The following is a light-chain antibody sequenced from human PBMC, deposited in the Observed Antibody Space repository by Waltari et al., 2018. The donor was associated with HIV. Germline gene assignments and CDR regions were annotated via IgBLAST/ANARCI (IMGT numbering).Light chain of an antibody. V-gene: IGLV2-14*01. J-gene: IGLJ2*01. CDR2: DVS. CDR1: SSDVGGYNY. Sequence: QSALTQPASVSGSPGQSLTISCPGTSSDVGGYNYVSWYQQHPGKAPKLMIYDVSNRPSGVSNRFSGSKSGNTASLTISGLQAEDEVDYYCSSYTSSSSVVFGGGTKLTVL. CDR3: SSYTSSSSVV.